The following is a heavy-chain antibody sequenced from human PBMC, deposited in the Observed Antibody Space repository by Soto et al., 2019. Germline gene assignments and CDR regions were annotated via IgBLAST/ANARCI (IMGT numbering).Heavy chain of an antibody. V-gene: IGHV3-49*04. CDR3: TRVSYDSSGYYEYYFDY. CDR1: GFTFGDYA. D-gene: IGHD3-22*01. CDR2: IRSKAYGGTT. J-gene: IGHJ4*02. Sequence: PVGSLRLSCTASGFTFGDYAMSWVRQAPGKGLEWVGFIRSKAYGGTTEYAASVKGRFTISRDDSKSIAYLQMNSLKAEDTAVYYCTRVSYDSSGYYEYYFDYWGQGTLVTVSS.